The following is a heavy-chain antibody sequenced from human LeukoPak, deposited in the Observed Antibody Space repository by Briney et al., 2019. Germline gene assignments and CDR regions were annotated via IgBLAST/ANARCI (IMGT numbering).Heavy chain of an antibody. CDR3: ARGDGYNYPFDY. CDR1: GGSISNYY. D-gene: IGHD5-24*01. J-gene: IGHJ4*02. V-gene: IGHV4-59*01. CDR2: IYYSGST. Sequence: SETLSLTCTVSGGSISNYYWSWIRQPPGKGLQWIGYIYYSGSTNYNPSLKSRVTISVDASKNQFSLKLSSVTAADAAFYYCARGDGYNYPFDYWGQGTLVTVSS.